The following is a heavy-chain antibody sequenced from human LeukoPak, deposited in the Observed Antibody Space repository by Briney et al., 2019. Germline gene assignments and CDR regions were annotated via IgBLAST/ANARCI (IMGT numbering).Heavy chain of an antibody. D-gene: IGHD5-18*01. CDR2: IYYSGST. J-gene: IGHJ4*02. CDR3: ARESYGYLS. CDR1: GGPISSSSYY. Sequence: PSETLSLTCTVSGGPISSSSYYWGWIRQPPGKGLEWIGSIYYSGSTYYNPSLKSRVTISVDTSKNQFSLKLSSVTAADTAVYYCARESYGYLSWGQGTLVTVSS. V-gene: IGHV4-39*07.